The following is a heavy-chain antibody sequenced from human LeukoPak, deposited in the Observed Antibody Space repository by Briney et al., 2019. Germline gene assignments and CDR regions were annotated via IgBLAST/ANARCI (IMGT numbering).Heavy chain of an antibody. V-gene: IGHV3-73*01. CDR1: GFTFSGSA. CDR2: IRSKANSYAT. Sequence: PGGSLRLSCAASGFTFSGSAMHWVRQASGKGLEWVGRIRSKANSYATAYAASVKGRFTISRDDSKNTAYLQMNSLKTEDTAVYYCTSSLRFLEWFSVDWGQGTLVTVSS. CDR3: TSSLRFLEWFSVD. D-gene: IGHD3-3*01. J-gene: IGHJ4*02.